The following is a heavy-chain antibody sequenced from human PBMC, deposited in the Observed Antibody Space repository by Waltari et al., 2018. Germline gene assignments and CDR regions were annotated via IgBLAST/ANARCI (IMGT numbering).Heavy chain of an antibody. CDR3: ARHEEDSSGYYRVLGY. V-gene: IGHV4-38-2*01. CDR1: GYSISSGYY. D-gene: IGHD3-22*01. J-gene: IGHJ4*02. CDR2: IYHSGST. Sequence: QVQLQESGPGLVKPSETLSLTCAVSGYSISSGYYWGWIRQPPGKGLEWIGSIYHSGSTYYNPSLKSRVTISVDTSKNQFSLKLSSVTAADTAVYYCARHEEDSSGYYRVLGYWGQGTLVTVSS.